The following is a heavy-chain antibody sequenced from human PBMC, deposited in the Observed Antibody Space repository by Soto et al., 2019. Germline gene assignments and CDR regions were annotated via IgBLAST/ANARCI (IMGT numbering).Heavy chain of an antibody. J-gene: IGHJ5*02. D-gene: IGHD1-1*01. CDR1: GASISGFY. Sequence: SETLSLTCTVSGASISGFYWSWIRKSAGKGLEWIGRIYATGTTDYNPSLKSRVMMSVDTSKKQFSLKLRSVTAADTAVYYCVREGTMTLPGWFDPWGQGISVTVPS. CDR2: IYATGTT. V-gene: IGHV4-4*07. CDR3: VREGTMTLPGWFDP.